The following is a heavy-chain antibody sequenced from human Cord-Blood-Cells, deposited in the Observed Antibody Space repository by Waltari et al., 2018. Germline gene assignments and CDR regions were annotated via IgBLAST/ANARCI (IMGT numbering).Heavy chain of an antibody. CDR2: INHSGST. CDR1: GGSFSGYY. V-gene: IGHV4-34*01. D-gene: IGHD6-19*01. Sequence: QVQLQQWGAGLLKPSETLSLTCAVYGGSFSGYYWSWIRQPPGKGLEWIGEINHSGSTNYNPSRKSRFTISVDPYKNQFSLKLSSVTAADTAVYYGARGQWLRWQYYFDYWGQGTLVTVSS. J-gene: IGHJ4*02. CDR3: ARGQWLRWQYYFDY.